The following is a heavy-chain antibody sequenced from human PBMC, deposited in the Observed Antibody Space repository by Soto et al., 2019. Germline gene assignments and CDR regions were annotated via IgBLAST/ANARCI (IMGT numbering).Heavy chain of an antibody. CDR3: ARGSGYPPWSPFDY. Sequence: EVQLVESGGGLVKPGGSLRLSCAASGFTFSSYSMNWVRQAPGKGLEWVSSISSSSSYIYYADSVKGRFTIARDNAKNSLYLQMNSLRAEDTAVYYCARGSGYPPWSPFDYWGQGTLVTVSS. D-gene: IGHD6-13*01. J-gene: IGHJ4*02. V-gene: IGHV3-21*01. CDR2: ISSSSSYI. CDR1: GFTFSSYS.